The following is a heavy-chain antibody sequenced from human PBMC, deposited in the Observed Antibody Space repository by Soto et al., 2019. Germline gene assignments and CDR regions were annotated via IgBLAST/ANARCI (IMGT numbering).Heavy chain of an antibody. Sequence: GSLRLSCAASGFTFSNYAVSWVRQSPGRGLEWVASISDRGGSTKYADSVNGRFTISRDNSRNTLFLQMDTLRAEDTAVYYCAKDQVTIFGGNWFDPWGRGTLVTVSS. CDR1: GFTFSNYA. J-gene: IGHJ5*02. CDR3: AKDQVTIFGGNWFDP. D-gene: IGHD3-3*01. V-gene: IGHV3-23*01. CDR2: ISDRGGST.